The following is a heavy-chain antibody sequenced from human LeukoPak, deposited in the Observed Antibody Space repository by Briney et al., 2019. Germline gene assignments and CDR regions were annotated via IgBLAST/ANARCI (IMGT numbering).Heavy chain of an antibody. CDR1: GFAFYSHA. V-gene: IGHV3-23*01. J-gene: IGHJ4*02. CDR3: AKGVGEFGFRFDY. CDR2: ISGSGGST. Sequence: GGSLRLSCVASGFAFYSHAMSWVRQAPGKGLEWLSVISGSGGSTYYADSVKGRLTISRDNSKNTLFLQMNSLRAEDTAVYYCAKGVGEFGFRFDYWGQGTLVTVSS. D-gene: IGHD3-16*01.